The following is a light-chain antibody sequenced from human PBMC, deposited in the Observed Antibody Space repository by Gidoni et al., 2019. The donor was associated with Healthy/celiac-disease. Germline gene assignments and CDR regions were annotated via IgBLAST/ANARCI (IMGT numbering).Light chain of an antibody. V-gene: IGLV1-40*01. CDR1: SSNIGAGYD. Sequence: QPVLTQPPSLSAAPGQRATISCTGSSSNIGAGYDVHWYQQLPGTAPKLLIYGNSNRPSGVPDRFSGSKSGTSASLAITGLQAEDEADYYCQSYDSSLSGPVVFGGGTKLTVL. J-gene: IGLJ2*01. CDR2: GNS. CDR3: QSYDSSLSGPVV.